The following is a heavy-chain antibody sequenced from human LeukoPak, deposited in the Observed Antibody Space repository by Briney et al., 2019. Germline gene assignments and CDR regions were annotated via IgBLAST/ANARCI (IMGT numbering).Heavy chain of an antibody. CDR2: INPNSGGT. V-gene: IGHV1-2*02. Sequence: ASVKVSCKAFGYTFTGYYMHWVRQAPGQGLEWMGWINPNSGGTNYAQKFQGRVTMTRDTSISTAYMELSRLRSDDTAVYYCARDSGETGFWSGSYFDYWGQGTLVTVSS. CDR1: GYTFTGYY. J-gene: IGHJ4*02. D-gene: IGHD3-3*01. CDR3: ARDSGETGFWSGSYFDY.